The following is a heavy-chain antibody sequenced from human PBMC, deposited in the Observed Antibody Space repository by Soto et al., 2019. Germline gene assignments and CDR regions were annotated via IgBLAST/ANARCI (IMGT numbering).Heavy chain of an antibody. CDR1: GGSFSGYY. D-gene: IGHD3-10*01. V-gene: IGHV4-34*01. CDR3: ARSGSGSYLSKVYYYYMEV. J-gene: IGHJ6*03. CDR2: INHSGST. Sequence: SETLSLTCAVYGGSFSGYYWSWIRQPPGKGLEWIGEINHSGSTNYNPSLKSRVTISVDTSKNQFSLKLSSVTAADTAVYYCARSGSGSYLSKVYYYYMEVWGKGTTVTVSS.